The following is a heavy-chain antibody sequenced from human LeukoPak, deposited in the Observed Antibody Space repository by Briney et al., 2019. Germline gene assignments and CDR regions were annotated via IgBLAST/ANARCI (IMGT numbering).Heavy chain of an antibody. CDR1: GFTFSSYA. Sequence: RGSLRLSCAASGFTFSSYAMSCVRQAPGKGLEWVSAISGSGGGTYYADSVKGRFTISRDNAKNSLYLQMNSLRAEDTAVYYCARVLRWLQFGPDAFDIWGQGTMVTVSS. J-gene: IGHJ3*02. CDR3: ARVLRWLQFGPDAFDI. D-gene: IGHD5-24*01. V-gene: IGHV3-23*01. CDR2: ISGSGGGT.